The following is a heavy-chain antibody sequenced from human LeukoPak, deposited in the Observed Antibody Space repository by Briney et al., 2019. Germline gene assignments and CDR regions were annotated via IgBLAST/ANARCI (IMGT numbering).Heavy chain of an antibody. J-gene: IGHJ4*02. CDR1: GFTFSSYA. Sequence: GGSLRLSCAASGFTFSSYAMSWVRRAPGKGLEWVSAISGSGGSTYYADSVKGRFTISRDNSKNTLYLQMNSLRAEDTAVYYCAKDQSYGDYAYYFDYWGQGTLVTVSS. D-gene: IGHD4-17*01. CDR2: ISGSGGST. CDR3: AKDQSYGDYAYYFDY. V-gene: IGHV3-23*01.